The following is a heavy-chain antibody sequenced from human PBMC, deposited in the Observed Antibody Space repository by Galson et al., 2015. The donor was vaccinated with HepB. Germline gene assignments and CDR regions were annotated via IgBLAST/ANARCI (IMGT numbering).Heavy chain of an antibody. CDR1: GGSISSGDYY. CDR3: ARDPGGSGSYYDY. D-gene: IGHD3-10*01. CDR2: ICYSGST. V-gene: IGHV4-30-4*01. Sequence: LSLTCTVSGGSISSGDYYWSWIRQPPGKGLEWIGYICYSGSTYYNPSLKSRVTISVDTSKNQFSLKLSSVTAADTAVYYCARDPGGSGSYYDYWGQGTLVAVSS. J-gene: IGHJ4*02.